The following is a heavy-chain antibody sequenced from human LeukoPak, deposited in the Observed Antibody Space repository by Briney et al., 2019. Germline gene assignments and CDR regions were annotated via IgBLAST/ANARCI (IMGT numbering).Heavy chain of an antibody. J-gene: IGHJ4*02. V-gene: IGHV1-8*02. CDR3: ARGEYYGSGSWGY. CDR1: GYSFISYD. D-gene: IGHD3-10*01. Sequence: ASVKVSCKASGYSFISYDINWVRQAPGQGLEWMGWMNPNSGYAGFAQRFQGRVTSTRDTSTGTAYLELSSLRSEDTAVYFCARGEYYGSGSWGYWGQGTLVTVSS. CDR2: MNPNSGYA.